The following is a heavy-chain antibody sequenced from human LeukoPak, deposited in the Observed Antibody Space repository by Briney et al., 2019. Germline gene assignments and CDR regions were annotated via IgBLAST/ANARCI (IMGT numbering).Heavy chain of an antibody. Sequence: GGSLRLSCAASGFTFINYWMHWVRQAPGKGLVWVSRINSDINSDGSGTTYADSVKGRFTVSRDNAKNTLYLQMNSLRAEDTAVYYCARSHYDFWSGPLVDWGQGTLVTVSS. CDR2: INSDINSDGSGT. J-gene: IGHJ4*02. V-gene: IGHV3-74*01. CDR1: GFTFINYW. D-gene: IGHD3-3*01. CDR3: ARSHYDFWSGPLVD.